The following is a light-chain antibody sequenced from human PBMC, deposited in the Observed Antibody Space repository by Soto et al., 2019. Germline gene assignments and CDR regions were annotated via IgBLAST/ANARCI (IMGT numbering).Light chain of an antibody. Sequence: DLVLTQSPDSLAVSLGERATINCKSSQSVLYSSNNKNYLAWYQQKPGQPPKLLIYWASTRGSGVPDRFSGSGSGTDFTLTISSLQTEDVAVYYCQQYYSTPLSFGGGTKVDIK. V-gene: IGKV4-1*01. CDR2: WAS. J-gene: IGKJ4*01. CDR3: QQYYSTPLS. CDR1: QSVLYSSNNKNY.